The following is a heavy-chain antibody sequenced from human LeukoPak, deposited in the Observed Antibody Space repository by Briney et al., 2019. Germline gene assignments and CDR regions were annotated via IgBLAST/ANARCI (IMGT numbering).Heavy chain of an antibody. CDR2: IHHSGTT. CDR1: GGSINGYS. V-gene: IGHV4-34*01. CDR3: TRQSGTVTPIDY. D-gene: IGHD4-17*01. J-gene: IGHJ4*02. Sequence: SETLSLTCTIRGGSINGYSWSWIRQTPEKGLEWIGEIHHSGTTNYRPSLKSRVTISFDKSKNQFSLIMTSVTAADTAVYYCTRQSGTVTPIDYWGQGTLVTVSS.